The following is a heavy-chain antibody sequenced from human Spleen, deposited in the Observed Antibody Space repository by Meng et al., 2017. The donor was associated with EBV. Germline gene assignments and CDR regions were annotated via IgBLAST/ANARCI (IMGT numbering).Heavy chain of an antibody. CDR3: TRWSYGGTAY. V-gene: IGHV3-15*01. CDR1: GFTFSNAW. D-gene: IGHD4-23*01. Sequence: EVELVEWGGGLGKAGGSLRLNCAASGFTFSNAWMDWVRQAPGKGLEWVGRIKSKTDGGTTDYAAPVKGRFTISRDDSKNTLYLQMNSLKTEDTAVYYCTRWSYGGTAYWGQGTLVTVSS. J-gene: IGHJ4*02. CDR2: IKSKTDGGTT.